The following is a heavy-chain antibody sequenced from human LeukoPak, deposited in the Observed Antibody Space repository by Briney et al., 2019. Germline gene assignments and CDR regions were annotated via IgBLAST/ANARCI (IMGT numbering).Heavy chain of an antibody. V-gene: IGHV3-23*01. CDR2: ISGSGGST. D-gene: IGHD6-25*01. CDR1: GFTFSSYA. CDR3: AKTIWYSSEYYFDY. J-gene: IGHJ4*02. Sequence: PGGSLRLSCAASGFTFSSYAMNWVRQAPGKGLECVSGISGSGGSTYYADSVNGRFTISRDNSKNTLYLQMNSLRADDTAIYYCAKTIWYSSEYYFDYWGQGTLVTVSS.